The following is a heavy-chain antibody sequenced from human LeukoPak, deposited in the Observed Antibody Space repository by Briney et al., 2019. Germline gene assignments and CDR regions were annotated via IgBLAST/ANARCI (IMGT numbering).Heavy chain of an antibody. V-gene: IGHV3-7*01. J-gene: IGHJ4*02. CDR3: ARMSSSSWFVCDY. Sequence: GGSLRLSRAASGFTFSSYWMTWVRQAPGKGLEWVANIKQDGSEKYYVDSVEGRFTISRDNAKNSLYLQMNSLRAEDTAVYYCARMSSSSWFVCDYWGQGTLVTVYS. CDR2: IKQDGSEK. D-gene: IGHD6-13*01. CDR1: GFTFSSYW.